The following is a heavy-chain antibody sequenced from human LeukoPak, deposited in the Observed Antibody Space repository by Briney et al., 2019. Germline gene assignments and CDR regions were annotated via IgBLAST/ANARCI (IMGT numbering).Heavy chain of an antibody. CDR1: GFTFSSYA. CDR2: ISYDGSNK. V-gene: IGHV3-30-3*01. CDR3: ARDYFGDYGDYAYFDY. D-gene: IGHD4-17*01. J-gene: IGHJ4*02. Sequence: TGGSLRLSCAASGFTFSSYAMHWVRQAPGKGLEWVAVISYDGSNKYYADSVKGRFTISRDNSKNTLYLQMNSLRAEDTAVYYCARDYFGDYGDYAYFDYWGQGTLVTVSS.